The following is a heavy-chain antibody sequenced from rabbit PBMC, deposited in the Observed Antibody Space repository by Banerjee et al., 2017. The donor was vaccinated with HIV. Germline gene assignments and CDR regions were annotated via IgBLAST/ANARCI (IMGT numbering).Heavy chain of an antibody. D-gene: IGHD1-1*01. CDR3: ARDLPCIIGWNLHL. V-gene: IGHV1S45*01. J-gene: IGHJ4*01. Sequence: EESGGDLVKPEGSLTFTCTASGFSFSSSYWICWVRQVPGKGLEWIGCIYAGSSNKTEYASWAKGRFTISKTSWTTVTLQMTSLTAADTATYFGARDLPCIIGWNLHLWGPGTLVTVS. CDR1: GFSFSSSYW. CDR2: IYAGSSNKT.